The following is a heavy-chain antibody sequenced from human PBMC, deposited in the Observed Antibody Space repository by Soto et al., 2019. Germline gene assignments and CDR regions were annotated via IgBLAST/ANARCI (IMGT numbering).Heavy chain of an antibody. Sequence: GGSLRLSCAASGFTFGNYAMNWVRQAPGKGLEWISSISGPGTSTYYANSVKGRFSMSRDNSKNTLFLQMNRLRADDTAVYFCAKSLVTPSDAFDLWGRGTLVTVSS. J-gene: IGHJ3*01. CDR1: GFTFGNYA. D-gene: IGHD2-21*02. CDR3: AKSLVTPSDAFDL. V-gene: IGHV3-23*01. CDR2: ISGPGTST.